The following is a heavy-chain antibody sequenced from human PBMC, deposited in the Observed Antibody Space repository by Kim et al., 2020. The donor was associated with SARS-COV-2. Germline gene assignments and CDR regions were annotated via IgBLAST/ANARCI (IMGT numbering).Heavy chain of an antibody. Sequence: GGSLRLSCAASGFTFSSYSMNWVRQAPGKGLEWVSSISSSSSYIYYADSVKGRFTISRDNAKNSLYLQMNSLRAEDTAVYYCARDDNVWGSYEYWGQGTLVTVSS. J-gene: IGHJ4*02. CDR2: ISSSSSYI. CDR1: GFTFSSYS. V-gene: IGHV3-21*01. D-gene: IGHD3-16*01. CDR3: ARDDNVWGSYEY.